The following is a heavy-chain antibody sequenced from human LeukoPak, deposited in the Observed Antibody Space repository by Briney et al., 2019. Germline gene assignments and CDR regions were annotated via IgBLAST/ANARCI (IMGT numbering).Heavy chain of an antibody. CDR2: IYYRGST. D-gene: IGHD3-22*01. J-gene: IGHJ2*01. Sequence: PSETLSLTLTVSGGSISSYYGSWIRQPPGKGLEWMGYIYYRGSTNYNPSLKRRVTISVHTVNNQFSLKLRSVTAADEAVYYWTRDGWEEDYYDSSGYRDWYFDLWGRGTLVTVSS. CDR1: GGSISSYY. CDR3: TRDGWEEDYYDSSGYRDWYFDL. V-gene: IGHV4-59*01.